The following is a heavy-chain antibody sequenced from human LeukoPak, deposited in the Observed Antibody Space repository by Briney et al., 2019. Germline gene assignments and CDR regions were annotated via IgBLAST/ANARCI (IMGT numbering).Heavy chain of an antibody. CDR3: AHGSMYQLDY. Sequence: GGTLRLSCAASGFTFTHYGMNWVRQAPGEGLEWVSGLISSGASTYYADSVKGRFTVSRDNSKNTLYLQMNSLRAEDTAVYYCAHGSMYQLDYWGQGTLVTVSS. J-gene: IGHJ4*02. CDR1: GFTFTHYG. D-gene: IGHD2-2*01. V-gene: IGHV3-23*01. CDR2: LISSGAST.